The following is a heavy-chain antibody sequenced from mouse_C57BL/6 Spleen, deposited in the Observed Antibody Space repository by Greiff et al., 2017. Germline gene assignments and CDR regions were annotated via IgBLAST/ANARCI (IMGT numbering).Heavy chain of an antibody. CDR1: GYSITSGYY. CDR2: ISYDGSN. V-gene: IGHV3-6*01. Sequence: EVQLVESGPGLVKPSQSLSLTCSVTGYSITSGYYWNWIRQFPGNKLEWMGYISYDGSNNYNPSLKNRISITRDTSKNQFFLKLNSVTTEDTATYYCARDEELRPFAYWGQGTLVTVSA. CDR3: ARDEELRPFAY. J-gene: IGHJ3*01. D-gene: IGHD1-1*01.